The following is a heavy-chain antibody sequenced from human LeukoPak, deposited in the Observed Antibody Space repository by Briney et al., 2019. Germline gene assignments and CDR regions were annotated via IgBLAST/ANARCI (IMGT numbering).Heavy chain of an antibody. V-gene: IGHV4-59*01. CDR2: IYYSGST. Sequence: SETLSLTCSVSGGSISSYYWSWIRQPPGKGLEYIGYIYYSGSTNYNPSLRSRVTISVDTSKNQFSLKLRSVTAADTAVYYCAGSYSSGWYGFDYWGQGTLVTVSS. CDR3: AGSYSSGWYGFDY. J-gene: IGHJ4*02. CDR1: GGSISSYY. D-gene: IGHD6-19*01.